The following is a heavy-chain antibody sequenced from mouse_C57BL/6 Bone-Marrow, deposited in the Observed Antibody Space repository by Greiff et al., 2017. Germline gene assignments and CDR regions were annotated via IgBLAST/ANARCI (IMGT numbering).Heavy chain of an antibody. V-gene: IGHV7-3*01. CDR1: GFTFTAYY. D-gene: IGHD1-1*01. Sequence: EVKLMESGGGLVQPGGSLSLSCAASGFTFTAYYMSWVRPPPGKALEWLGFIRNKANGYTTEYSASVKGRFTISRDNSQSILYLQMNALRAEDSATYCCARWGTTVVPFAYWGQGTLVTVSA. CDR3: ARWGTTVVPFAY. CDR2: IRNKANGYTT. J-gene: IGHJ3*01.